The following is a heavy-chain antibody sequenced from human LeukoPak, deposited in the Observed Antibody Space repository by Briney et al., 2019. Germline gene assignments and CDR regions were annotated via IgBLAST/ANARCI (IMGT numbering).Heavy chain of an antibody. J-gene: IGHJ4*02. CDR2: IDNRGST. Sequence: SETLSLTCTVYGGSFSAYFWSWIRQPPGKGLEWIGEIDNRGSTAYNQSLESRVTISIDTSKNQFSLKLTSVTAADTAVYYCARDGADSYDWGQGTLVTVSS. D-gene: IGHD5-18*01. CDR1: GGSFSAYF. V-gene: IGHV4-34*01. CDR3: ARDGADSYD.